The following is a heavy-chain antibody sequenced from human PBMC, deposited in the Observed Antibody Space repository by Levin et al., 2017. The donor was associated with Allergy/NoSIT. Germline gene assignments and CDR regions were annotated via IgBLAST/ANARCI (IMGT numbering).Heavy chain of an antibody. CDR1: GFTFSSYS. CDR2: ISSSSSYI. J-gene: IGHJ3*02. Sequence: GESLKISCAASGFTFSSYSMNWVRQAPGKGLEWVSSISSSSSYIYYADSVKGRFTISRDNAKNSLYLQMNSLRAEDTAVYYCARDRIFGSSAFDIWGQGTMVTVSS. CDR3: ARDRIFGSSAFDI. D-gene: IGHD2-15*01. V-gene: IGHV3-21*01.